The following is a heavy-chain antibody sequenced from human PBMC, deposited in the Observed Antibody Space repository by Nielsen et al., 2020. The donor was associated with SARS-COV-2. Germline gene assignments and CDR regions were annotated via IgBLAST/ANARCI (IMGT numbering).Heavy chain of an antibody. CDR3: ARHGLAGNYDY. D-gene: IGHD6-13*01. V-gene: IGHV4-39*01. CDR1: GGSISTSSHY. J-gene: IGHJ4*02. CDR2: IYYSGTT. Sequence: SETLSLTCSVSGGSISTSSHYWGWIRQPPGKGLEWIGSIYYSGTTKYNPSLKSRVTISLDTSKNQFSLRLNSVTAADTAVYYCARHGLAGNYDYWGQGSPVTVSS.